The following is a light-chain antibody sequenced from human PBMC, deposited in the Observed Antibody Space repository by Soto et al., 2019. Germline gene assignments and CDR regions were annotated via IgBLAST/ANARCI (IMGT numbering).Light chain of an antibody. CDR2: EVS. Sequence: QSALTQPASVSGSPGQSITISCTGNSSDVGGYNYVSWYQQHPGKAPKLMIYEVSNRPSGVSNRFSGSKSGNTASLTISGLQAEDEADYYCSSYTSSSTLYVFGTGTQLTVL. CDR1: SSDVGGYNY. CDR3: SSYTSSSTLYV. J-gene: IGLJ1*01. V-gene: IGLV2-14*01.